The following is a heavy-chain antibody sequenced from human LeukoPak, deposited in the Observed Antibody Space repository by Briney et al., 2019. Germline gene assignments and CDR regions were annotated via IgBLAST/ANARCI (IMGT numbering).Heavy chain of an antibody. CDR3: ARADESTSSNWFDP. CDR1: GYSISSGYY. D-gene: IGHD2-2*01. J-gene: IGHJ5*02. Sequence: SETLSLTCTVSGYSISSGYYWGWIRQPPGKGLEWIGSIYHSGSTYYNPSLKSRVTISVDTSKNQFSLKLSSVTAADTAVYYCARADESTSSNWFDPWGQGTLVTVSS. V-gene: IGHV4-38-2*02. CDR2: IYHSGST.